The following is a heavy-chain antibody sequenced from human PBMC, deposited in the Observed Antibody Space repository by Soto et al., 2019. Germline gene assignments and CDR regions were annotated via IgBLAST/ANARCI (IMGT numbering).Heavy chain of an antibody. D-gene: IGHD3-9*01. J-gene: IGHJ4*02. CDR2: IIPIFGAA. V-gene: IGHV1-69*13. CDR1: GGTFSSYA. Sequence: ASVKVSCKASGGTFSSYAISWVRQAPGQGLEWMGGIIPIFGAANYAQKFQGRVTITADESTSTAYMELSSLRSEDTVVYYCARGSVNYDILTYFDYWGQGTLVTVSS. CDR3: ARGSVNYDILTYFDY.